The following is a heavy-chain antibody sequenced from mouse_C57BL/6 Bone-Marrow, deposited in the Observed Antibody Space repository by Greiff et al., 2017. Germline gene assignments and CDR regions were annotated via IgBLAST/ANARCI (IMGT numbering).Heavy chain of an antibody. Sequence: VKLQESGPGLVAPSQRLSITCTVSGFSLTSYAISWVRQPPGKGLEWLGVIWTGGGTNYNSALKSRLSISKDNSKSQVFLKMNSLQTDDTARYYCAIYDGYWAWFAYWGQGTLVTVSA. V-gene: IGHV2-9-1*01. CDR3: AIYDGYWAWFAY. D-gene: IGHD2-3*01. CDR2: IWTGGGT. J-gene: IGHJ3*01. CDR1: GFSLTSYA.